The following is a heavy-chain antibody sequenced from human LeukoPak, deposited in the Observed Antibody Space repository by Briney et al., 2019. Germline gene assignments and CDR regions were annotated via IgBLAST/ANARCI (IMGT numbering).Heavy chain of an antibody. CDR1: GYTFSSYD. CDR2: MNPNSGDT. CDR3: ARDSSHYLGSSDY. Sequence: GASVKVSCKASGYTFSSYDISWVRQATGQGLEWMGWMNPNSGDTGYAQKFQDRVTMTRNTSISTAYMELSSLRAEDTAIYYCARDSSHYLGSSDYWGQGTLVTVSS. J-gene: IGHJ4*02. V-gene: IGHV1-8*01. D-gene: IGHD6-6*01.